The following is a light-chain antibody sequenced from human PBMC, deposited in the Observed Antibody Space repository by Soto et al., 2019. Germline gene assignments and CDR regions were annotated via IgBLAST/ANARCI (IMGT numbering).Light chain of an antibody. V-gene: IGKV1-5*03. CDR3: KQYNSYYT. CDR1: QSISSW. Sequence: DIQMTQSPSTLSASVGDRVTITCRASQSISSWLAWYQQKPGKAPKLLIYKASSLESGVPSRFSGSGSGTEFTLTISSLQPDDFATDYRKQYNSYYTFGQGTKLEIK. CDR2: KAS. J-gene: IGKJ2*01.